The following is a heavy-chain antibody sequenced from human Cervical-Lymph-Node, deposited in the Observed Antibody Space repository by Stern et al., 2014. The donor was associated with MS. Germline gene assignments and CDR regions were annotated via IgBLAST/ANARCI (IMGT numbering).Heavy chain of an antibody. CDR1: GGSVSSNTDY. CDR3: ARRLKWELSYFDS. Sequence: QVQLQESGPGLVKPSETLSLTCTVSGGSVSSNTDYWGWIRQSPGRGLEWIGNIYYTGRTYYNPSLKSRVSISLDTPKTQFSRRLNSVTAADTAVYYCARRLKWELSYFDSWGQGTLVIVS. J-gene: IGHJ4*02. CDR2: IYYTGRT. D-gene: IGHD1-26*01. V-gene: IGHV4-39*01.